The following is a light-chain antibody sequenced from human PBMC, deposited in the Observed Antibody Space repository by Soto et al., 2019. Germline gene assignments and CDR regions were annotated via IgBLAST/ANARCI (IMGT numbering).Light chain of an antibody. CDR3: QQANSFPIT. CDR2: GAS. CDR1: QTISSW. J-gene: IGKJ5*01. V-gene: IGKV1-12*01. Sequence: DIQMTQSPSTLSGSVGDRVTITCRASQTISSWLAWYQQKPGKAPNLLTYGASNLHSGVPSRFSGSGSGTNFTLTISSLQPEDFAPCYCQQANSFPITFGQGTRLEIK.